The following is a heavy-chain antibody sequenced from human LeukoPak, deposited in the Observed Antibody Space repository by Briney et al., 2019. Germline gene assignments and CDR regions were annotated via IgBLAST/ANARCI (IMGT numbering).Heavy chain of an antibody. J-gene: IGHJ5*02. V-gene: IGHV3-23*01. CDR2: ISGSGGST. Sequence: GGSLRLSCAASGFTFSSYAMSWVRQAPGKGLEWVSAISGSGGSTYYADSVKGRFTISRDNSKNTLYLQMNSLRAEDTAVYYCAKDSSAVPAAYNWFDPWGQGTLVTVSS. CDR3: AKDSSAVPAAYNWFDP. CDR1: GFTFSSYA. D-gene: IGHD2-2*01.